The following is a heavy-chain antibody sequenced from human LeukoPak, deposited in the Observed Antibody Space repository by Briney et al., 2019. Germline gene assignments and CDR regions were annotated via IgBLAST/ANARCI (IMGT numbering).Heavy chain of an antibody. CDR1: GFRFNNYG. Sequence: GRSLRLSCAASGFRFNNYGIHWVRQAPGKGLERVAVTWYDGSNKYYADSVRDRFTVSRDNSKNTVYLQMNSLRVEDTAVYYCVKDEVYLDSGGYPTPDTTLDYWGQGTLVTVSS. CDR3: VKDEVYLDSGGYPTPDTTLDY. D-gene: IGHD3-22*01. J-gene: IGHJ4*02. V-gene: IGHV3-33*06. CDR2: TWYDGSNK.